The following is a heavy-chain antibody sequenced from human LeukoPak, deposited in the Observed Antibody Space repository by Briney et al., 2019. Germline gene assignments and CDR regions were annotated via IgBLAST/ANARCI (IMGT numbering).Heavy chain of an antibody. V-gene: IGHV3-21*01. Sequence: GGSLRLSWAASGFTFSTYDMNWVRQAPGKGLEWVSYISRSSSHIYYADSMKGRLTISRDNAKSSLYLQMDSLRDEDTAIYYCARDRAALARMGGMDVWGQGTTVTVFS. CDR1: GFTFSTYD. CDR3: ARDRAALARMGGMDV. D-gene: IGHD5-12*01. J-gene: IGHJ6*02. CDR2: ISRSSSHI.